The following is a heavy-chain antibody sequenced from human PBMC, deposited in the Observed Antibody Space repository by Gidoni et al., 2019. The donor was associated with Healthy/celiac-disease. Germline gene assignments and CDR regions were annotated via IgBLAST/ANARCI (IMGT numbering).Heavy chain of an antibody. CDR1: GGSISSSSYY. CDR2: IYYSGST. CDR3: ARQPIQVNWFDP. V-gene: IGHV4-39*01. J-gene: IGHJ5*02. Sequence: QLQLQESGPGLVKPSETLSLTCTVSGGSISSSSYYWGWIRQPPGKGLEWIGSIYYSGSTYYNPSLKSRVTISVDTSKNQFSLKLSSVTAADTAVYYCARQPIQVNWFDPWGQGTLVTVSS.